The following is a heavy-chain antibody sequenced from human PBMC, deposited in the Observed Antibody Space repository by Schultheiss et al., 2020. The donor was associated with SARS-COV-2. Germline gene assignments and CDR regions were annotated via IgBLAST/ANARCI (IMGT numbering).Heavy chain of an antibody. Sequence: SETLSLTCTVSGGSISSYYWSWIRQPPGKGLEWIGYIYYSGSTNYNPSLKSRVTISVDTSKNQFSLKLSSVTAADTAVYYCARDSGDYSFDYWGPGTLVTVSS. CDR3: ARDSGDYSFDY. CDR1: GGSISSYY. J-gene: IGHJ4*02. CDR2: IYYSGST. D-gene: IGHD4-17*01. V-gene: IGHV4-59*01.